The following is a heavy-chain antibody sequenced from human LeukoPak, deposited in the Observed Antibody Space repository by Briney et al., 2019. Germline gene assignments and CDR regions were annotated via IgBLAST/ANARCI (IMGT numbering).Heavy chain of an antibody. CDR3: ARDRGSSSY. Sequence: SQTLSLTCTVSGGSISSGGYYWSWIRQPPGRGLGWIGYSYHSGSTYYNPSLKSRVTISVDRSKNQFSLKLSSGTAADTAVYYGARDRGSSSYWGQGTLVTVSS. D-gene: IGHD6-6*01. J-gene: IGHJ4*02. V-gene: IGHV4-30-2*01. CDR1: GGSISSGGYY. CDR2: SYHSGST.